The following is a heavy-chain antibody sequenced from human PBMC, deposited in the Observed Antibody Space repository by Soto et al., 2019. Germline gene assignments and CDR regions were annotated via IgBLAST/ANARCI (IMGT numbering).Heavy chain of an antibody. D-gene: IGHD6-13*01. Sequence: GSLRLSCAASGFTFSSYAMSWVRQAPGKGLEWVSAISGSGGSAYYADSVKGRFTISRDNSKNTLYLQMNSLRAEDTAVYYCAKDVYRAIVAAAAIIGPTDYWGQGTLVTVSS. CDR1: GFTFSSYA. CDR3: AKDVYRAIVAAAAIIGPTDY. V-gene: IGHV3-23*01. CDR2: ISGSGGSA. J-gene: IGHJ4*02.